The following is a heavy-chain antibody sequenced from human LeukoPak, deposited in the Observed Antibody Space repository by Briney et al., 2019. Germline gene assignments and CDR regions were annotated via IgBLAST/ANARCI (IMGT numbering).Heavy chain of an antibody. CDR2: INPNSGGT. J-gene: IGHJ4*02. D-gene: IGHD1-26*01. Sequence: ASLKLSCTASGYTFTGYYMHWVRQAPGQGLEWMGWINPNSGGTNYAQKFQGRVTMTRDTSISTAYMELSRLRSDDTAVYCCARVPSGSYLFDYWGQGALVTVSS. CDR1: GYTFTGYY. V-gene: IGHV1-2*02. CDR3: ARVPSGSYLFDY.